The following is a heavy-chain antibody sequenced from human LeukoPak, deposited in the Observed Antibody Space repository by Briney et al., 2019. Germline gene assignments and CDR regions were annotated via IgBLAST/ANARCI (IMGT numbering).Heavy chain of an antibody. CDR2: IYTSGST. CDR1: GGSISSGSYY. V-gene: IGHV4-61*02. J-gene: IGHJ4*02. D-gene: IGHD2-2*01. CDR3: ARGYCSSTSCFFDY. Sequence: PSQTLSLTCTVSGGSISSGSYYWSWIRQPAGKGLEWIGRIYTSGSTNYNPSLKSRVTISVDTSKNQFSLKLSSVTAADTAVYYCARGYCSSTSCFFDYWGQGTLVTVSS.